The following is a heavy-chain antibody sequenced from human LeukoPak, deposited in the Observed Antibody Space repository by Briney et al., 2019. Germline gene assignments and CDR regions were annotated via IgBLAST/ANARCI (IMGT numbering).Heavy chain of an antibody. J-gene: IGHJ4*02. Sequence: SETLSLTCAVYGGSFSGYYWSWIRQPAGKGLEWIGRIYTSGSTNYNPSLKSRVTISVDTSKNQFSLKLSSVTAADTAVYYCARGIAVAGFDYWGQGTLVTVSS. CDR1: GGSFSGYY. CDR2: IYTSGST. CDR3: ARGIAVAGFDY. D-gene: IGHD6-19*01. V-gene: IGHV4-59*10.